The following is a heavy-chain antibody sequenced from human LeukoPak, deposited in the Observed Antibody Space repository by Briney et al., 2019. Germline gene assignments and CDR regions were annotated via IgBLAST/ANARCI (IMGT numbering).Heavy chain of an antibody. V-gene: IGHV3-21*04. D-gene: IGHD4-23*01. CDR2: ISSSSSYI. Sequence: GGSLRLSCAASGFTFSSYSMNWVRQAPGKGLEWVSSISSSSSYIYYADSVKGRFTISRDNAKNSLYLQMNSLRAEDTALYYCAKDIDYGGNLDAFDIWGQGTMVTVSS. CDR3: AKDIDYGGNLDAFDI. CDR1: GFTFSSYS. J-gene: IGHJ3*02.